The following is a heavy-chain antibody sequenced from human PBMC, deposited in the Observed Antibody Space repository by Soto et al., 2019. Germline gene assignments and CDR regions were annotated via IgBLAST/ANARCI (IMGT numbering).Heavy chain of an antibody. D-gene: IGHD6-19*01. CDR2: MYYSGST. V-gene: IGHV4-59*01. CDR3: ARDRAPVAGTNYYYYGMDV. CDR1: CGSISSYY. Sequence: SETLSLTCTGSCGSISSYYWSWIRQPPGKRLEWIGYMYYSGSTNYNPSLKSRVSISVDTSKNQFSLKLYSVTAADTAVYYCARDRAPVAGTNYYYYGMDVWGQGTTVTVSS. J-gene: IGHJ6*02.